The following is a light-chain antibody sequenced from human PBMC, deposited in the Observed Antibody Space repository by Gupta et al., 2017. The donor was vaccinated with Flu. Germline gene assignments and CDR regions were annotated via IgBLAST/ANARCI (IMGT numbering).Light chain of an antibody. V-gene: IGKV3-20*01. Sequence: EIVLTQSPGTLSMSPGDSATLSCRASQSVIRSFLAWYQQKPGQAPKLLIYDASSRATGIPDRFSGSGSGTDFTLTISRREPEDFAVYYCQQYGTSPQTFGQGTKVEIE. J-gene: IGKJ1*01. CDR3: QQYGTSPQT. CDR1: QSVIRSF. CDR2: DAS.